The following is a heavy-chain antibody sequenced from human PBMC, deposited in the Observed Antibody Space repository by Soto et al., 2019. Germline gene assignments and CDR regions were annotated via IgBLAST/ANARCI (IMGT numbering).Heavy chain of an antibody. CDR2: ISSSSSYI. CDR1: GFTFSSYS. CDR3: ARDYDYIWGSYRRDFDY. D-gene: IGHD3-16*02. J-gene: IGHJ4*02. V-gene: IGHV3-21*01. Sequence: ESGGGLVKPGGSLRLSCAASGFTFSSYSMNWVRQAPGKGLEWVSSISSSSSYIYYADSVKGRFTISRDNAKNSLYLQMNSLRAEATAVYYCARDYDYIWGSYRRDFDYWGQGTLVTVSS.